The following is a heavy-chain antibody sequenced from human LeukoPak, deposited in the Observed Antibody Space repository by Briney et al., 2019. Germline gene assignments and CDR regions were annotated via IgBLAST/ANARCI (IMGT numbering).Heavy chain of an antibody. J-gene: IGHJ5*02. CDR3: ARDQWNQLQLNWFDP. CDR2: ISYDGSNK. V-gene: IGHV3-30-3*01. Sequence: PGRSLRLSCAASGFIFSSYAMHWVRQAPGKGLGWVAVISYDGSNKYYADSVKGRFTISRDNSKNTLYLQMISLRVEDTAIYYCARDQWNQLQLNWFDPWGQGTLVTVSS. D-gene: IGHD2-2*01. CDR1: GFIFSSYA.